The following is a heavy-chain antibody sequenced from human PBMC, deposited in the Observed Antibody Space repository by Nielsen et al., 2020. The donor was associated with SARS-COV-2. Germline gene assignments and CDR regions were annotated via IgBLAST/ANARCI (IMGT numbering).Heavy chain of an antibody. V-gene: IGHV1-8*01. Sequence: ASVKVSCKASGYTFTSYDINWVRQATGQGLEWMGWMNPNSGNTGYAQKLQGRVTMTTDTSTSTAYMELRSLRSDDTAVYYCARTRITIFGVVSAIEYWGQGTLVTVSS. D-gene: IGHD3-3*01. CDR3: ARTRITIFGVVSAIEY. J-gene: IGHJ4*02. CDR1: GYTFTSYD. CDR2: MNPNSGNT.